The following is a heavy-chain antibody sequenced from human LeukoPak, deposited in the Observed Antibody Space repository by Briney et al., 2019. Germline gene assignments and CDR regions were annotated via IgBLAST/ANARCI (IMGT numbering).Heavy chain of an antibody. CDR1: GYTFSIYT. V-gene: IGHV7-4-1*02. J-gene: IGHJ4*02. CDR2: IDPNSGNP. CDR3: ARLYYDASGFSLLDY. Sequence: GASVKVSCKASGYTFSIYTLHWVRQAPGQGLEWMGWIDPNSGNPTYAQGFTGRFVFSVDTSVTTTYLQISSLKADDTAVYYCARLYYDASGFSLLDYWGQGTQVTVSS. D-gene: IGHD2-8*01.